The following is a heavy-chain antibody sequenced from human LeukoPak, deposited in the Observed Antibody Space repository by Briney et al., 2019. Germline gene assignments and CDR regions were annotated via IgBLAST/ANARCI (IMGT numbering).Heavy chain of an antibody. Sequence: GGSLRLSCAASGFTFSSYAMSGVRQAPGKGLEGVSAMSGSGGSTYYADSVKGRFTISRDNAKNTLYLQMNSLSAEDMAVYYCARGSTYYYDSSGSDWGQGTLVTVSS. J-gene: IGHJ4*02. CDR2: MSGSGGST. D-gene: IGHD3-22*01. CDR1: GFTFSSYA. CDR3: ARGSTYYYDSSGSD. V-gene: IGHV3-23*01.